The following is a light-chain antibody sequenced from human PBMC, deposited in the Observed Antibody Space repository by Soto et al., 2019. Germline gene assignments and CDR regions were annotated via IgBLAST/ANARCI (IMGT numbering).Light chain of an antibody. V-gene: IGLV2-14*01. CDR1: SRDIGAYNY. CDR2: EVV. Sequence: QSALTQPASVSGSPGQSITISCTGTSRDIGAYNYVSWYLQHPGKAPKLMIYEVVNRPSGVSNRFSGSKSGNTASLTISGLQAEDEADYYCSSYTDSSNYVFGTGTKVTVL. CDR3: SSYTDSSNYV. J-gene: IGLJ1*01.